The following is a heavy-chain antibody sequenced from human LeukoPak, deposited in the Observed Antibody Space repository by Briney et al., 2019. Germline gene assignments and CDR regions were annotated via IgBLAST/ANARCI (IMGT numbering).Heavy chain of an antibody. Sequence: GSLRLSCAASGFTFINYWMTWVRQAPGKGLEWVANIKQDGSEIFYVDSVKGRFTISRDNARNSLYLQMNSLRAEDTAVYYCARTPDGVDYWGQGTLVTVSS. CDR3: ARTPDGVDY. V-gene: IGHV3-7*01. J-gene: IGHJ4*02. D-gene: IGHD3-10*01. CDR1: GFTFINYW. CDR2: IKQDGSEI.